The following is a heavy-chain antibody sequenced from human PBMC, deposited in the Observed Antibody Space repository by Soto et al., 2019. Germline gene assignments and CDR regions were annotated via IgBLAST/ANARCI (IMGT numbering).Heavy chain of an antibody. CDR3: VRVVAIPGSPDN. J-gene: IGHJ4*02. D-gene: IGHD2-15*01. CDR2: IVPIVDTS. CDR1: GGTFSSYA. V-gene: IGHV1-69*12. Sequence: QVQLVQSGAEVRQPASSVKVSCKTSGGTFSSYAISWVRQAPGQGLEWMGGIVPIVDTSTYEQKFQGRVTITADESTSPVYMEMRSLSSEDAAVYYCVRVVAIPGSPDNWGQGTMVTVSS.